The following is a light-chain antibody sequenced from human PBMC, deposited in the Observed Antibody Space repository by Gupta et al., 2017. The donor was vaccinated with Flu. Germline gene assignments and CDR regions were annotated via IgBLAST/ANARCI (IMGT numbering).Light chain of an antibody. CDR3: QSADSSGTEVV. J-gene: IGLJ2*01. Sequence: SYALTQPPSVSVSPGQTARITCSGDALPKQYAYWYQQKPGQAPVLVIYKDSERPSGIPERFSGSSSGTTVTLTIRGVQAEDEADYYCQSADSSGTEVVFGGGTKLTVL. V-gene: IGLV3-25*02. CDR2: KDS. CDR1: ALPKQY.